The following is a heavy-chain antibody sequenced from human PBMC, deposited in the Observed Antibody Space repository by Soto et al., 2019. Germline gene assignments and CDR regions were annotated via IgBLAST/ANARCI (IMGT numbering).Heavy chain of an antibody. CDR1: GFMFSNYG. V-gene: IGHV3-30*18. D-gene: IGHD3-16*01. CDR2: ISFDGSST. Sequence: QVQLVESGGGVVQPGRSLRLSCAASGFMFSNYGMHWVRQAPGKGLEWIAFISFDGSSTFYADSVKGRFSISRDKSKSRLYLGMNSLGAEDTAVYYCAKVGGVVRFTEYCQHWGQGTLVTVSS. CDR3: AKVGGVVRFTEYCQH. J-gene: IGHJ1*01.